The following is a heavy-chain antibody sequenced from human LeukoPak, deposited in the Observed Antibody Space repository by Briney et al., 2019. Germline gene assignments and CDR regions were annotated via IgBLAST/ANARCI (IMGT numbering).Heavy chain of an antibody. Sequence: SVKVSCKASGGTFSSYAISWVRQAPGQGLEWMGRIIPIPGIANYAQKFQGRVTITADKSTSTAYMELSSLRSEDTAVYYCARGDWNGRFDYWGQGTLVTVSS. J-gene: IGHJ4*02. CDR2: IIPIPGIA. V-gene: IGHV1-69*04. CDR3: ARGDWNGRFDY. CDR1: GGTFSSYA. D-gene: IGHD1-1*01.